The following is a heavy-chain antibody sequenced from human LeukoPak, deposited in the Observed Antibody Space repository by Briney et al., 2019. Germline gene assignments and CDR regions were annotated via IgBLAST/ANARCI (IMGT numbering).Heavy chain of an antibody. CDR3: ARYSTSSGWFDP. CDR2: IYYSGST. V-gene: IGHV4-39*01. Sequence: SETLSLTCTVSGGSISSSNYYWGWIRQPPGKGLEWIGSIYYSGSTYDNPSLKSRVTISVDTSKNRFSLKLSSVTAADTAVYFCARYSTSSGWFDPWGQGSLVTVSS. CDR1: GGSISSSNYY. D-gene: IGHD6-6*01. J-gene: IGHJ5*02.